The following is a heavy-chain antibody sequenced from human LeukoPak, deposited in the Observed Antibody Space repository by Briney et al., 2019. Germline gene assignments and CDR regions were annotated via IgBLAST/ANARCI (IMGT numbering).Heavy chain of an antibody. D-gene: IGHD3-22*01. J-gene: IGHJ4*02. CDR1: GFTFSSYW. V-gene: IGHV3-7*01. CDR2: IKQDGSEK. CDR3: ARGRVDYYDSSGYYYVDYFDY. Sequence: PGGSLRLPCAASGFTFSSYWMSWVRQAPGKGLEWVANIKQDGSEKYYVDSVKGRFTISRDNAKNSLYLQMNSLRAEDTAVYYCARGRVDYYDSSGYYYVDYFDYWGQGTLVTVSS.